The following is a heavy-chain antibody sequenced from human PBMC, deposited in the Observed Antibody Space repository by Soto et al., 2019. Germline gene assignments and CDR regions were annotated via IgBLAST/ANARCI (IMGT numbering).Heavy chain of an antibody. CDR1: GGTFSSYT. CDR2: IIPILGIA. V-gene: IGHV1-69*02. D-gene: IGHD2-2*01. J-gene: IGHJ6*03. CDR3: AEYCSSTSGYQNSMDV. Sequence: QVQLVQSGAEVKKTGSSVKVSCKASGGTFSSYTISWVRQAPGQGLEWMGRIIPILGIANYAQKCQGRVTITADKYTSTAYMELSSLRSEDTAVYYCAEYCSSTSGYQNSMDVWGKGTTVTVSS.